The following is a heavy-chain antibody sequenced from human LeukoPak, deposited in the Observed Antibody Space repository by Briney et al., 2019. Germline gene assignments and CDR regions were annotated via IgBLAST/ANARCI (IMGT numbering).Heavy chain of an antibody. CDR2: ISGDGVTT. Sequence: PGGSLRLSCAASGFTVSNNYMNWVRQAPGKGLEWVSLISGDGVTTYYADSVKGRFTISRDNSKNSLYLQMTSLRSEDTALYYCAKRLAVTGNHAFDVWGQGTMVTVSS. D-gene: IGHD6-13*01. V-gene: IGHV3-43*02. J-gene: IGHJ3*01. CDR1: GFTVSNNY. CDR3: AKRLAVTGNHAFDV.